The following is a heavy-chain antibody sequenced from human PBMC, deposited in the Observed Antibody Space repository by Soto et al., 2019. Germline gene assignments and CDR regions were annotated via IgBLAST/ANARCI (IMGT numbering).Heavy chain of an antibody. J-gene: IGHJ4*02. D-gene: IGHD6-13*01. V-gene: IGHV5-51*01. CDR1: GYTFSNFW. Sequence: XDSLTISCQCSGYTFSNFWIALVRQLPGKGLEWMGIIYPGDYETRYSPSFHGKVTISADRSIGTAYLQWSSLEASDSAFYFCARSPRSSPYFDYWGQGALVTVSS. CDR2: IYPGDYET. CDR3: ARSPRSSPYFDY.